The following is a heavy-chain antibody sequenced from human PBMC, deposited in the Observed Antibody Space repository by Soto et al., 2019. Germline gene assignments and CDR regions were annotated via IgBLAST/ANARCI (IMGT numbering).Heavy chain of an antibody. CDR1: NDSINSYY. Sequence: PSETLSLTCTVSNDSINSYYWGWIRQPPGKGLEWIGYSYFSGGTDYNPSLKGRVTISVDRSRNQFSLKLTSVTAADTAVYYCVRELSRGWFDPWGQGTLSTVSS. D-gene: IGHD3-16*01. CDR3: VRELSRGWFDP. V-gene: IGHV4-59*01. J-gene: IGHJ5*02. CDR2: SYFSGGT.